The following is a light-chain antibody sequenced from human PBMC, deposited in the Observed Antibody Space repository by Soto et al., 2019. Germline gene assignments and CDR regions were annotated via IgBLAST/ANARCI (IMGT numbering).Light chain of an antibody. CDR3: SSYTSSSFYV. J-gene: IGLJ1*01. CDR1: SSDVSGYNY. CDR2: DVS. Sequence: QSALTQPASVSGSPGQSITISCTGTSSDVSGYNYVSWYQQHPGKAPKLMIYDVSNRPSGVSNRFSGSKSGNTASLTISGLQAEDEADYYCSSYTSSSFYVFGTGTKLTVL. V-gene: IGLV2-14*01.